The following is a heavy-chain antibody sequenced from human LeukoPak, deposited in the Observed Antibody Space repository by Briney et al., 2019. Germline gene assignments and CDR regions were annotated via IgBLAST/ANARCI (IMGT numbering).Heavy chain of an antibody. J-gene: IGHJ6*02. CDR3: ARDLYYSITTGMDV. D-gene: IGHD3-10*01. CDR1: GFTFDDYG. V-gene: IGHV3-20*01. Sequence: PGGSLRLSCAASGFTFDDYGMSWVRQAPGKGLEWVSGINWNGGSTGYADSVKGRFTISRDNAKNSLYLQMNSLRAEDTALYHCARDLYYSITTGMDVWGQGTTVTVSS. CDR2: INWNGGST.